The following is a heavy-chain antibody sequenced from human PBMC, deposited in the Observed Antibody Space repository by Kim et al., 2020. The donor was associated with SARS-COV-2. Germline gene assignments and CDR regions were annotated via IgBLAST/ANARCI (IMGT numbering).Heavy chain of an antibody. Sequence: AQKLQGRVTMTTDTSTSTAYMELRSLRSDDTAVYYCARGKQLVNLGWFDPWGQGTLVTVSS. J-gene: IGHJ5*02. D-gene: IGHD6-6*01. CDR3: ARGKQLVNLGWFDP. V-gene: IGHV1-18*01.